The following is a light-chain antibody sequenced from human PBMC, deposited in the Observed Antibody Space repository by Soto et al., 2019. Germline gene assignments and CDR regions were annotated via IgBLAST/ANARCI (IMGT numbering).Light chain of an antibody. J-gene: IGKJ4*01. CDR2: DAS. CDR3: QQYGSSPPLT. V-gene: IGKV3-20*01. Sequence: EIVMTQSPATLSVSPGERATLFCRASESVRTSLAWYQQKPGQAPRLVIYDASTRATGIPDRFSGSGSGTDFTLTISRLEPEDFAVYYCQQYGSSPPLTFGGGTKVDIK. CDR1: ESVRTS.